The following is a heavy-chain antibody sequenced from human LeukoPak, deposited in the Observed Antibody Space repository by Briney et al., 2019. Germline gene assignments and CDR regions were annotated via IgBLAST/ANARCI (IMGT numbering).Heavy chain of an antibody. J-gene: IGHJ3*01. CDR2: INADGSTA. D-gene: IGHD1-14*01. Sequence: GGSLRLSCAASGFTFGNSWVPWVRQAPGKGLVWVSLINADGSTATYADSVKGRFTISRDNARNTLSLQMNSLTIEDTAVYYCVVVVEPPDSDGFDVWGQGTMITVSS. CDR1: GFTFGNSW. CDR3: VVVVEPPDSDGFDV. V-gene: IGHV3-74*01.